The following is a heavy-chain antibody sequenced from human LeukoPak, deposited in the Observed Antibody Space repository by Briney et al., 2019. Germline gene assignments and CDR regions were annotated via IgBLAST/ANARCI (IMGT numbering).Heavy chain of an antibody. CDR3: ARGHSPVTTKVSYFRH. V-gene: IGHV4-34*01. J-gene: IGHJ1*01. Sequence: ASETLSLTCAVYGGSFSGYYWSWIRQPPGKGLEWIGEINHSGSTNYNPSLKSRVTILVDTSKNQFSLKLSSVTAADTAVYYCARGHSPVTTKVSYFRHWGQGTLVTVSS. D-gene: IGHD4-17*01. CDR2: INHSGST. CDR1: GGSFSGYY.